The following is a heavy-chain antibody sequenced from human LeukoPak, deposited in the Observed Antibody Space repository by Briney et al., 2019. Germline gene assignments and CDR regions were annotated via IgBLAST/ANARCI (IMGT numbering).Heavy chain of an antibody. CDR3: AKGQSSTYYSY. CDR1: GFTFSSYA. D-gene: IGHD2-2*01. Sequence: GGSLRLSCAASGFTFSSYAMSWVRQAPGKGLEWVSAISGSGGSTYCADSVKGRFTISRDNSKNTLYLQMNSLRAEDTAVYYCAKGQSSTYYSYWGQGTLVTVSS. V-gene: IGHV3-23*01. CDR2: ISGSGGST. J-gene: IGHJ4*02.